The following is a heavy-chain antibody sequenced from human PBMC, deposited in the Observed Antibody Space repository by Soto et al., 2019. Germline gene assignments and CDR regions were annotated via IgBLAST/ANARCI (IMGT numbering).Heavy chain of an antibody. D-gene: IGHD3-22*01. CDR1: GGTFSSYA. CDR2: IIPIFGTA. J-gene: IGHJ4*02. CDR3: ARALGYYDDSSGYY. Sequence: ASVKVSCKASGGTFSSYAISWVRQAPGQGLEWMGGIIPIFGTANYAQKFQGRVTITADEATSTAYMELSSLRSEETAVYYCARALGYYDDSSGYYWGQGTLVTGS. V-gene: IGHV1-69*13.